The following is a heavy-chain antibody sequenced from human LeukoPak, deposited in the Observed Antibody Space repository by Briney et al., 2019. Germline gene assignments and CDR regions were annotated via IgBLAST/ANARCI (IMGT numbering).Heavy chain of an antibody. CDR2: IYPGDSDT. Sequence: GESLKISCKGSGYSFTSYWIGWVRQMPGKGLEWMGIIYPGDSDTRYSPSFQGQVTISADKSISTAYLQWSSLKASDTAMYYCARSGYCSSTSCYRCYYGMDVWGQGATVTISS. CDR3: ARSGYCSSTSCYRCYYGMDV. J-gene: IGHJ6*02. V-gene: IGHV5-51*01. CDR1: GYSFTSYW. D-gene: IGHD2-2*01.